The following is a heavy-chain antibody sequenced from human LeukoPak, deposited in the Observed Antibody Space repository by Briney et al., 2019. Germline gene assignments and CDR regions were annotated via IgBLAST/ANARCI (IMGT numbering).Heavy chain of an antibody. CDR3: ARDCSGGSCSIGGMGIYFDY. CDR1: GGSISSYY. Sequence: SETLSLTCTVSGGSISSYYRSWIRQPAGKGLEWIGRIYTSGSTNYNPSLKSRVTMSVDTSKNQFSLKLSSVTAADTAVYYCARDCSGGSCSIGGMGIYFDYWGQGTLVTVSS. J-gene: IGHJ4*02. D-gene: IGHD2-15*01. CDR2: IYTSGST. V-gene: IGHV4-4*07.